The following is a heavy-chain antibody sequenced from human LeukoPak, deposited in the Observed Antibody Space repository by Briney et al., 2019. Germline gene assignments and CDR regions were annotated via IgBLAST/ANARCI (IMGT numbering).Heavy chain of an antibody. V-gene: IGHV4-38-2*01. Sequence: SETLSLTCAVSGYSISSGYYWGWIRQPPGKGLEWIGSIYHSGSTYYNPSLKSRVTISVDPSKNQFSLKLSSVTAADTAVYYCARPNAPYCGGDCFFDYWGQGTLVTVSS. CDR3: ARPNAPYCGGDCFFDY. CDR2: IYHSGST. D-gene: IGHD2-21*01. CDR1: GYSISSGYY. J-gene: IGHJ4*02.